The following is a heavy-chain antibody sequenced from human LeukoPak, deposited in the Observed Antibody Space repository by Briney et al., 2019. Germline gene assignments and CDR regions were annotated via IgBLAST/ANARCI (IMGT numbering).Heavy chain of an antibody. J-gene: IGHJ4*02. CDR1: GYTFTSYD. V-gene: IGHV1-8*01. D-gene: IGHD3-16*02. CDR3: ARGGLYDYVWGSYRLLDY. Sequence: GASVKVSCKASGYTFTSYDINWVRQATGQGLEWMGWMNPNSGNTGYAQKFQGRVTMTRNTSISTAYMELSSLRSEDTAVYYCARGGLYDYVWGSYRLLDYWGQGTLSPSPQ. CDR2: MNPNSGNT.